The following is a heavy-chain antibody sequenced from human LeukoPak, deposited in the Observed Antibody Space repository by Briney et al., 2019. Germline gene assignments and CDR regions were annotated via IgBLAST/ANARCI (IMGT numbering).Heavy chain of an antibody. CDR1: GFTFSSYW. Sequence: GGSLRLSCAASGFTFSSYWMSWVRQAPGKGLEWVALIWFDGSTRFHADSVKGRFTISRDNSKSTAYLQMDSLRAEDTAVYYCAREQPGSSFDYWGQGTLVTVSS. D-gene: IGHD6-13*01. J-gene: IGHJ4*02. CDR3: AREQPGSSFDY. V-gene: IGHV3-33*08. CDR2: IWFDGSTR.